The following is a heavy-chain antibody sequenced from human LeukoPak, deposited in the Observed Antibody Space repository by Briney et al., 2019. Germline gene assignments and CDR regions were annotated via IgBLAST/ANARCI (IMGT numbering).Heavy chain of an antibody. V-gene: IGHV3-7*01. Sequence: PGGSLRLSCAASGFTFSGSWMSWVRQAPGKGLEWVANINQDGSEKYYVASVKGRFTISRDNAKNSLYLQLNSLRAEDTAVYYCARWRYYDSSGYYYYFDYWGQGTLVTVSS. CDR1: GFTFSGSW. J-gene: IGHJ4*02. CDR2: INQDGSEK. CDR3: ARWRYYDSSGYYYYFDY. D-gene: IGHD3-22*01.